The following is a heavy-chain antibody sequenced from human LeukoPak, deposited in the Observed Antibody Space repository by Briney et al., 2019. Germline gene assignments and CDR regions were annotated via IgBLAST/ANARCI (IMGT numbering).Heavy chain of an antibody. V-gene: IGHV4-34*01. D-gene: IGHD3-22*01. Sequence: PSETLSLTCAVYGGSFSDYYWSLIRQPPGKGLEWIGKINHSGYTNYNPSLKSRVTISVDTSKNQFSLKLSSVTAADTAVYYCARDQLDYYDSSGYFDAFDIWGQGTMVTVSS. J-gene: IGHJ3*02. CDR1: GGSFSDYY. CDR2: INHSGYT. CDR3: ARDQLDYYDSSGYFDAFDI.